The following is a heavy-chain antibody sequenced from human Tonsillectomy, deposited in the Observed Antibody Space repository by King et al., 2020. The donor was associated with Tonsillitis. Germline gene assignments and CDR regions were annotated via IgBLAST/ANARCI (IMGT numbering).Heavy chain of an antibody. J-gene: IGHJ2*01. CDR3: ATSGGLSSYWYFDL. CDR1: GGSISSYY. Sequence: VQLQESGPGLVKPSETLSLTCIVSGGSISSYYWSWIRQPPGKGLEWIGYIYYSGSTNYNPSLKSRVTMSVDTSQNQFSLNLSSVTAADSAVYYCATSGGLSSYWYFDLWGRGTLVTVSS. D-gene: IGHD3-10*01. V-gene: IGHV4-59*08. CDR2: IYYSGST.